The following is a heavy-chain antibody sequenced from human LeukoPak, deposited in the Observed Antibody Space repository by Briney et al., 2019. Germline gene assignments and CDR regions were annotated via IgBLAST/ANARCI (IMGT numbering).Heavy chain of an antibody. V-gene: IGHV4-30-2*01. Sequence: SETLSLTCAVSGGSISSGGYSWSWIRQPPGKGLEWIGYIYHSGSTYYNPSLKSRVTISVDTSKNQFSLKLSSVTAADTAVYYCARRAGYCSSTSCSPGDYWGQGTLVTVSS. D-gene: IGHD2-2*01. CDR1: GGSISSGGYS. CDR3: ARRAGYCSSTSCSPGDY. CDR2: IYHSGST. J-gene: IGHJ4*02.